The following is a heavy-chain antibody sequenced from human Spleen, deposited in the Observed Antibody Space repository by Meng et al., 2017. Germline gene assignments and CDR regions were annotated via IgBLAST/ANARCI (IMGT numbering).Heavy chain of an antibody. Sequence: VQRLKYGSGLRKPGASVKFYCKVSGYTLTSYAINGRRQAPGQGLEWMGWINTKTGNPTYAQGFTGRLVFSLDTSVSTAYLQISGLKADDTAVYYCTRDGYSDCSRTSCFDYWGQGTLVTVSS. CDR3: TRDGYSDCSRTSCFDY. CDR2: INTKTGNP. D-gene: IGHD2-2*01. V-gene: IGHV7-4-1*02. CDR1: GYTLTSYA. J-gene: IGHJ4*02.